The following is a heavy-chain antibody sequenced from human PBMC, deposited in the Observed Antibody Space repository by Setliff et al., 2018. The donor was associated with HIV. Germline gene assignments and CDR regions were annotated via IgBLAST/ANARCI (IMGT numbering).Heavy chain of an antibody. CDR1: GFSLTTTGVG. J-gene: IGHJ3*02. Sequence: SGPTLVNPTQTLTLTCTFSGFSLTTTGVGVGWVRQPPGKALECLALIYWDDDKRYSPSLKSRLTITKDTSKNQVVLTMTNMDPADTGTYYCAHSSYYYDTSGSHAFDIWGHGTMVTVSS. CDR3: AHSSYYYDTSGSHAFDI. D-gene: IGHD3-22*01. CDR2: IYWDDDK. V-gene: IGHV2-5*02.